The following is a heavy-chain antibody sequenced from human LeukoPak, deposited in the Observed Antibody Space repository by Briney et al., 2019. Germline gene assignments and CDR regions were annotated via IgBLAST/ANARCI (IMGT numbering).Heavy chain of an antibody. CDR1: GYTFTSYG. J-gene: IGHJ4*02. D-gene: IGHD1-26*01. Sequence: SVKVSCKASGYTFTSYGISWVRQAPGQGLEWMGRIIPIFGTANYAQKSQGRVTITTDESTSTAYMELSSLRSEDTAVYYCARARIVGATPVFDYWGQGTLVTVSS. CDR2: IIPIFGTA. CDR3: ARARIVGATPVFDY. V-gene: IGHV1-69*05.